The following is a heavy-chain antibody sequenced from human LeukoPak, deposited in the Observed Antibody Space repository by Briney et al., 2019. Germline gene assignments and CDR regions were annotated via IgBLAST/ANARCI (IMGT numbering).Heavy chain of an antibody. CDR3: AKNSGSGSYNWFDP. J-gene: IGHJ5*02. D-gene: IGHD3-10*01. V-gene: IGHV3-30*18. CDR1: GFSFSIHG. Sequence: GGSLRLSCAASGFSFSIHGMGWVRRAPGKGLEWVARISYDGSEKTYPDSVKGRFTISRDNSKNTLYLQMNSLRAEDTAVYYCAKNSGSGSYNWFDPWGQGTLVTVSS. CDR2: ISYDGSEK.